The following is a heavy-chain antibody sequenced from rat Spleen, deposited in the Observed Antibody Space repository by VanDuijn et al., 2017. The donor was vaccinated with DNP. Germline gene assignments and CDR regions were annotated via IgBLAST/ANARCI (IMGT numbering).Heavy chain of an antibody. V-gene: IGHV5S13*01. CDR1: GFTFSNYG. J-gene: IGHJ3*01. CDR2: ITTGGGNT. D-gene: IGHD5-1*01. CDR3: VTRGTGSDNWFAY. Sequence: EVQLVESGGGFVQPGRSLKLSCTASGFTFSNYGMAWIRQAPTKGLEWVASITTGGGNTYYRDSVKGRFSISRDNAKNTQYLQMDSLRSGDTATYYCVTRGTGSDNWFAYWGQGTLVTVSS.